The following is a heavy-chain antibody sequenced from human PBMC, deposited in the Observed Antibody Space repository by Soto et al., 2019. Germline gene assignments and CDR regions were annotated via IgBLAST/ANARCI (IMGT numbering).Heavy chain of an antibody. CDR3: AHSPSNYYDYPLAY. CDR1: GYTFTSYA. V-gene: IGHV1-3*01. Sequence: AASVKVSCKASGYTFTSYAMHWVRQAPGQRLEWMGWINAGNGNTKYSQKFQGRLTITRGTSRNQVVLTVTNMDPVDTATYYCAHSPSNYYDYPLAYWGQGTPVTVS. D-gene: IGHD3-22*01. J-gene: IGHJ4*02. CDR2: INAGNGNT.